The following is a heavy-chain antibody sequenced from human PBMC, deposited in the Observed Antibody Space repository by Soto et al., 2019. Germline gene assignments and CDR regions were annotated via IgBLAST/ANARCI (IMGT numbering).Heavy chain of an antibody. J-gene: IGHJ4*02. CDR1: GYTFTSYD. CDR3: ARLAVAGTVVDY. V-gene: IGHV1-8*01. Sequence: QVQLVQSGAEVKKPGASVKVSCKASGYTFTSYDINWVRQATGQGLEWMGWMNPNNGNTGKAQKFQGRVTMTRNTSISTAYMELSSLRSEDTAVYYCARLAVAGTVVDYWGQGTLVTVSS. CDR2: MNPNNGNT. D-gene: IGHD6-19*01.